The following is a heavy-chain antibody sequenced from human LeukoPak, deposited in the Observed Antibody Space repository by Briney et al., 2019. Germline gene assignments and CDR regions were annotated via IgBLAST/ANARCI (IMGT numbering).Heavy chain of an antibody. Sequence: GGSLRLSCAASGFIFSTYPMHGVGQAPGKGLEWVAVLSYDGSNNFYADSVKGRLTIARDNSKNTLYLQMKSLRPEDTAVYYCAEAFGTYYYDRRTYLLDYWGQGTLVTASS. V-gene: IGHV3-30*18. J-gene: IGHJ4*02. D-gene: IGHD3-22*01. CDR1: GFIFSTYP. CDR2: LSYDGSNN. CDR3: AEAFGTYYYDRRTYLLDY.